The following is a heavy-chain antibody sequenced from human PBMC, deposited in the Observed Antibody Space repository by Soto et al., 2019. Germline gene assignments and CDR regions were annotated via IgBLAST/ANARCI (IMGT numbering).Heavy chain of an antibody. CDR3: ARDSDDSSGYYLLGVYYFDY. J-gene: IGHJ4*02. CDR1: GFTFTSSA. Sequence: GASVKVSCKASGFTFTSSAVQWVRQARGQRLEWIGWIVVGSGNTNYAQKFQERVTITRDMSTSTAYMELSSLRSEDTAVYYCARDSDDSSGYYLLGVYYFDYWGQGTLVTVSS. CDR2: IVVGSGNT. D-gene: IGHD3-22*01. V-gene: IGHV1-58*01.